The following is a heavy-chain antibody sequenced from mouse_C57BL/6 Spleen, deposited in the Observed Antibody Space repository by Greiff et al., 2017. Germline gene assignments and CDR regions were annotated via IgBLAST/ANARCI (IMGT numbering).Heavy chain of an antibody. CDR3: ANQSPYDYDDLYY. J-gene: IGHJ2*01. V-gene: IGHV14-3*01. Sequence: EVQLQQSVAELVRPGASVKLSCTASGFNIKNTYMHWVKQRPEQGLEWIGRIDPANGNTKYAPKFQGKATITADTSSNTAYLQLSSLTSEDTAIYYCANQSPYDYDDLYYWGQGTTLTVSS. CDR1: GFNIKNTY. D-gene: IGHD2-4*01. CDR2: IDPANGNT.